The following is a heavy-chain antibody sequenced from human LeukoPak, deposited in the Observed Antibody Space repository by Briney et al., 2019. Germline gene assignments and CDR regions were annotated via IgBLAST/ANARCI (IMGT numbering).Heavy chain of an antibody. J-gene: IGHJ6*03. D-gene: IGHD3-16*01. Sequence: GGSLRLSCAASGFTFSSYAMSWVRQAPGKGLEWVSAISGSGGSTYYADSVKGRFTISRDNSKNTLCLQMNSLRAEDTAVYYCAKINSLNYYMDVWGKGTTVTVSS. CDR2: ISGSGGST. CDR3: AKINSLNYYMDV. V-gene: IGHV3-23*01. CDR1: GFTFSSYA.